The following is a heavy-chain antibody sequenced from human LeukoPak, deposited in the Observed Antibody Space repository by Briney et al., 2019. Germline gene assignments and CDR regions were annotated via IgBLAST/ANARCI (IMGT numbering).Heavy chain of an antibody. CDR2: IWYDGSNK. Sequence: GGSLRLSCAASGFTFSSYGMQWVRQAPGKGLEWVAVIWYDGSNKYYADSVKGRFTISRDNSKNTLYLQMNSLRAEDTAVYYCGRYGGGLYGDYGDYGMDVWGQGTTVTVSS. V-gene: IGHV3-33*01. D-gene: IGHD4-17*01. J-gene: IGHJ6*02. CDR3: GRYGGGLYGDYGDYGMDV. CDR1: GFTFSSYG.